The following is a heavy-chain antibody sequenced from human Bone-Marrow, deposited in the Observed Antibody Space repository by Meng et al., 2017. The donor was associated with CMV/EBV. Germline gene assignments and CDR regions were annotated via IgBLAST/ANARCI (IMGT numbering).Heavy chain of an antibody. V-gene: IGHV1-18*01. CDR3: ARDIAWELLHPTVGWFDP. Sequence: GESLKISCKGSGYSFTSYGISWVRQAPGQGLEWMGWISAYNGNTNYAQKLQGRVTMTTDTSTSTAYMELRSLRSDDTAVYYCARDIAWELLHPTVGWFDPWGQGTLVTVSS. J-gene: IGHJ5*02. CDR2: ISAYNGNT. CDR1: GYSFTSYG. D-gene: IGHD1-26*01.